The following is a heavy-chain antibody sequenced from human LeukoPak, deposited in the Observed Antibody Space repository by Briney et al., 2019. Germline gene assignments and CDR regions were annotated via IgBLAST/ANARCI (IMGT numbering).Heavy chain of an antibody. V-gene: IGHV3-74*01. Sequence: PGGSQRLSCAASGFTFSSYWMHWVRQAPGKGLVWVSQINTDGSSTTYADSVKGRFTISRDNSKNTLYLQMNSLRAEDTAVYYCARDSDNPGRFDYWGQGTLVTVSS. CDR2: INTDGSST. J-gene: IGHJ4*02. D-gene: IGHD3-10*01. CDR1: GFTFSSYW. CDR3: ARDSDNPGRFDY.